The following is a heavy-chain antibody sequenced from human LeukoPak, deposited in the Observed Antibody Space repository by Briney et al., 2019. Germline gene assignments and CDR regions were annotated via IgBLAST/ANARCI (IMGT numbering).Heavy chain of an antibody. Sequence: GGSLRLSCAASGFTVSSTSMSWVRQAPGKGLEWVANIKQDGSEKYYVDSVEGRFTISRDNAKNSLYLQMNSLRAEDTAVYYCARDLRVKGFDYWGQGTLVTVSS. J-gene: IGHJ4*02. V-gene: IGHV3-7*01. CDR2: IKQDGSEK. CDR1: GFTVSSTS. D-gene: IGHD3-9*01. CDR3: ARDLRVKGFDY.